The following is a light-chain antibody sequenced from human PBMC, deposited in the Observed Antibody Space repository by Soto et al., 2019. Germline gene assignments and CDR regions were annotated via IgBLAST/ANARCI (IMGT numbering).Light chain of an antibody. J-gene: IGKJ1*01. CDR3: QQYYPTPWT. Sequence: DIVMTQSPDSLAVSLGERATINCKSSQSVLYSSNNKNYLAGYQQKPGQPPKALIYWASTRESGVPDRFSGSGSGTDFTLTISSLQAEDVAVYYCQQYYPTPWTCGQGTKVDIK. CDR2: WAS. V-gene: IGKV4-1*01. CDR1: QSVLYSSNNKNY.